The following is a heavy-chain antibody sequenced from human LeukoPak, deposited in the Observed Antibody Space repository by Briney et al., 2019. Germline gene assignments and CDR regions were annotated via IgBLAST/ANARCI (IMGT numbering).Heavy chain of an antibody. CDR2: IYYSGNT. Sequence: SETLSLTCTVSGGSISSGGYYWSWIRQHPGKGLEWIGYIYYSGNTYYNPSLKSRVTISVDTSKNQFSLKLSSVTAADTAVYYCARDSDFWSGYYKPPGYYYMDVWGKGTTVTVSS. CDR3: ARDSDFWSGYYKPPGYYYMDV. J-gene: IGHJ6*03. D-gene: IGHD3-3*01. CDR1: GGSISSGGYY. V-gene: IGHV4-31*03.